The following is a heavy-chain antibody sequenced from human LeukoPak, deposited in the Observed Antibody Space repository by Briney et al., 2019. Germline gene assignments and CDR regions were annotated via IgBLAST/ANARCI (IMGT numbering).Heavy chain of an antibody. D-gene: IGHD3-10*01. V-gene: IGHV4-31*03. CDR1: GGSISSGGYY. J-gene: IGHJ4*02. CDR2: IYYSGST. CDR3: AIWSFVYYFDY. Sequence: PSETLSLTCTVSGGSISSGGYYGSWIRGPPGRGLVWIGYIYYSGSTYYNPSLKSRVTISVDTSKNQFSLKLSSVTAADTAVYYCAIWSFVYYFDYWGQGTLVTVSS.